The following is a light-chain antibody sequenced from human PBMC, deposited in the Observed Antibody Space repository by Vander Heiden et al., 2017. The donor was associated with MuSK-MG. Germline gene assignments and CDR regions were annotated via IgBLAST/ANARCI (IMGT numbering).Light chain of an antibody. CDR1: QSIDKW. CDR3: QQYTTWA. V-gene: IGKV1-5*03. CDR2: EAS. Sequence: DIQMTQSPSTLSASVGDRVTITCRASQSIDKWLDWYQQKPGKAPKLLIYEASSLESGVPSRFSGSGSGTEFTLTISSLQPDDFATYYCQQYTTWAFGQGTKVEIK. J-gene: IGKJ1*01.